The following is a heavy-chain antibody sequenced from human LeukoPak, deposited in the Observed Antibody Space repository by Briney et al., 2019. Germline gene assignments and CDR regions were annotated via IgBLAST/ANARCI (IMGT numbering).Heavy chain of an antibody. Sequence: SETLSLTCTVSGDSISSYYWSWVRQAPGKELEWIAYIYYSGRTNYNPSLKSRVTMSIDTSKNNFSLNLSSVTAADTAVYYCASTSGSYIFDYWGQGILVTVSS. CDR1: GDSISSYY. V-gene: IGHV4-59*01. D-gene: IGHD1-26*01. J-gene: IGHJ4*02. CDR2: IYYSGRT. CDR3: ASTSGSYIFDY.